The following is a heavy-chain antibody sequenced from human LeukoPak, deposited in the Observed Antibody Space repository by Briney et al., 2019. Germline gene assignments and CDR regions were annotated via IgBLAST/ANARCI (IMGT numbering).Heavy chain of an antibody. CDR1: GGTFSKYT. CDR2: ITPLFGTA. CDR3: ARDSSDIRNLIAH. J-gene: IGHJ1*01. V-gene: IGHV1-69*13. D-gene: IGHD1-14*01. Sequence: ASVKVSCKASGGTFSKYTISWVRQRPGQGLEWMGGITPLFGTANYVQKFQGRVTITADESASTAYMELSSLRSEDTAVYYCARDSSDIRNLIAHWGQGTLVTVSS.